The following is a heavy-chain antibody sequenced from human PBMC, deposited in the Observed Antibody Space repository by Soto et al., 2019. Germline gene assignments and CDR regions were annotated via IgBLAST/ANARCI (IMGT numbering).Heavy chain of an antibody. CDR2: IYSGGST. V-gene: IGHV3-53*01. CDR3: ARDSYSSSSDY. CDR1: GFTVSSNY. J-gene: IGHJ4*02. D-gene: IGHD6-6*01. Sequence: GGSMRLSCAASGFTVSSNYMSWVRQAPGKWLEWVSVIYSGGSTYYADSVKGRFTISRDNSKNTLYLQMNSLRAEDTAVYYCARDSYSSSSDYWGQGTLVTVSS.